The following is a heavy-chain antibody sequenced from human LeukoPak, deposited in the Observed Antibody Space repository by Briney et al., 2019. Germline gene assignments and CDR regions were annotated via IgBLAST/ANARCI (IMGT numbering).Heavy chain of an antibody. J-gene: IGHJ4*02. D-gene: IGHD1-7*01. CDR3: ARAQDNWNYGGFDY. CDR2: IYHSGST. CDR1: GGSISSGSYY. V-gene: IGHV4-30-2*01. Sequence: SETLSLTCTVSGGSISSGSYYWSWIRQPPGKGLEWIGYIYHSGSTYYNPSLKSRVTMSVDRSKNQFSLKLSSVTAAVTAVYYCARAQDNWNYGGFDYWGQGTLVTVSS.